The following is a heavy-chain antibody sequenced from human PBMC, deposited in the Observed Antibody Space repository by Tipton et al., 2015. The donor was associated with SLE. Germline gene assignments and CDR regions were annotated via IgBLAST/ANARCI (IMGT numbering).Heavy chain of an antibody. CDR2: SIGSGGNT. V-gene: IGHV3-23*01. CDR3: AKSRDPHLFDN. J-gene: IGHJ4*02. Sequence: SLRLSCTASGFTFSTYAMSWVRQAPGKGLEWVSSSIGSGGNTYYADTVKGRFSISRDNSKSTLYVQMNSLRAEDTAVYYCAKSRDPHLFDNWGQGTLVTVSS. CDR1: GFTFSTYA.